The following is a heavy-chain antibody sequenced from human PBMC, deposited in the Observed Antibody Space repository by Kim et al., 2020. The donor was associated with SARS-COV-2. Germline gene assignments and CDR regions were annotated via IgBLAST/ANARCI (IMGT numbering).Heavy chain of an antibody. CDR3: ARHDSPWFGELSFWFDP. Sequence: SETLSLTCTVSGGSISSSSYYWGWIRQPPGKGLEWIGSIYYSGSTYYNPSLKSRVTISVDTSKNQFSLKLSSVTAADTAVYYCARHDSPWFGELSFWFDPWGQGTLVTVSS. CDR2: IYYSGST. V-gene: IGHV4-39*01. CDR1: GGSISSSSYY. D-gene: IGHD3-10*01. J-gene: IGHJ5*02.